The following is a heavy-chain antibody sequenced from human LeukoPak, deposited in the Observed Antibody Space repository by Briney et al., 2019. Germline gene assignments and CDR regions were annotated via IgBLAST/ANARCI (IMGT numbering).Heavy chain of an antibody. V-gene: IGHV1-18*01. Sequence: GASVKVFCKASGYTFTSYGISWVRQAPGQGLGWMGWISAYNGNTNYAQKLQGRVTMTTDTSTSTAYMELRSLRSDDTAVYYCARDLPRDNDILTGYYYYYYYGMDVWGQGTTVTVSS. D-gene: IGHD3-9*01. CDR2: ISAYNGNT. CDR3: ARDLPRDNDILTGYYYYYYYGMDV. CDR1: GYTFTSYG. J-gene: IGHJ6*02.